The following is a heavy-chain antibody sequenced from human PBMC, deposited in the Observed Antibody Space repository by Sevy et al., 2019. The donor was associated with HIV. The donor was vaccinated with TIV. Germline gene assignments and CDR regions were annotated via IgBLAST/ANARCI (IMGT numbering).Heavy chain of an antibody. D-gene: IGHD4-17*01. J-gene: IGHJ4*02. CDR1: GFTFSDYY. Sequence: GGSLRLSCAASGFTFSDYYMSWIRQAPGKGLEWVSYISSSGSTIYYADSVKGRFTISRDNAKNSLYLQMNSLRAEDTAVYYCARDVTTVVTTAYFDYWGQGTLVTVSS. CDR2: ISSSGSTI. V-gene: IGHV3-11*04. CDR3: ARDVTTVVTTAYFDY.